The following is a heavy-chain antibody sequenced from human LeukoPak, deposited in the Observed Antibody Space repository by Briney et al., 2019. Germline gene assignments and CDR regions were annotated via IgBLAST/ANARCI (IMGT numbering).Heavy chain of an antibody. J-gene: IGHJ3*02. CDR1: GYTFTGYY. D-gene: IGHD2-15*01. CDR3: ATGRQVVVAAEVFDI. CDR2: INPNSGGA. Sequence: GASVKVSCKASGYTFTGYYMHWVRQAPGQGLEWMGWINPNSGGANYAQKFQGRVTMTRDTSISTAYMELSRLRSDDTAVYYCATGRQVVVAAEVFDIWGQGTMVTVSS. V-gene: IGHV1-2*02.